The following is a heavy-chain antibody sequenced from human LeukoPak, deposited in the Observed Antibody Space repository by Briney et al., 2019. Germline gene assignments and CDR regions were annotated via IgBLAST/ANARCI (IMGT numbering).Heavy chain of an antibody. CDR2: IKQDGSEK. D-gene: IGHD2-15*01. V-gene: IGHV3-7*05. CDR1: GFXFSSYW. Sequence: GGSLRLSCAASGFXFSSYWMSWVRQAPGKGLEWVANIKQDGSEKYYVDSVKGRFTISRDNAKDSLYLQMNSLRAEDTAVYYCARPPGYCSGGSCFPSDFWGQGTLVTVSS. J-gene: IGHJ4*02. CDR3: ARPPGYCSGGSCFPSDF.